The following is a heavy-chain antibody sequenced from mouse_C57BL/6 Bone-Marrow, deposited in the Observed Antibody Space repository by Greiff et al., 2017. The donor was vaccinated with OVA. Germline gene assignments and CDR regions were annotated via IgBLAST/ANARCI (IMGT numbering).Heavy chain of an antibody. CDR1: GYTFTSYW. CDR2: INPSNGGT. Sequence: QVQLKQPGTELVKPGASVKLSCKASGYTFTSYWMHWVKQRPGQGLEWIGNINPSNGGTNYNEKFKSKATLTVDKSSSTAYMQLSSLTSEDSAVYYCARSWGSYYGSSPYAMDYWGQGTSVTVSS. D-gene: IGHD1-1*01. J-gene: IGHJ4*01. V-gene: IGHV1-53*01. CDR3: ARSWGSYYGSSPYAMDY.